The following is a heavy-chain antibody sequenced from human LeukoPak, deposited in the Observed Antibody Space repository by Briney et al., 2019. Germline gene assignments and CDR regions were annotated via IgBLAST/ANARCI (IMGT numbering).Heavy chain of an antibody. CDR3: ARESIWAGSNWSYVDY. V-gene: IGHV4-59*01. J-gene: IGHJ4*02. D-gene: IGHD6-13*01. Sequence: SETLSLTCTVSGGSISSYYWSWIRQPPGKGLEWIGYIYYSGSTNYNPSLKSRVTISVDTSKNQFSLKLSSVTAADTAVYYCARESIWAGSNWSYVDYWGQGTLVTVSS. CDR1: GGSISSYY. CDR2: IYYSGST.